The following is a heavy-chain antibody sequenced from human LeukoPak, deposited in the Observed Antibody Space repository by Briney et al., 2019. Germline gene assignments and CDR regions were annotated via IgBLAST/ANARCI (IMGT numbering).Heavy chain of an antibody. Sequence: GESLKISCKGSGYSFTIYWIGWVRQMPGKGLEWMGIIYPGDSDTRYSPSFQGQVTISADKSISTAYLQWSSLKASDTAMYYCARSSAGYNLNLGYFDYWGQGTLVTVSS. V-gene: IGHV5-51*01. J-gene: IGHJ4*02. CDR2: IYPGDSDT. D-gene: IGHD5-24*01. CDR1: GYSFTIYW. CDR3: ARSSAGYNLNLGYFDY.